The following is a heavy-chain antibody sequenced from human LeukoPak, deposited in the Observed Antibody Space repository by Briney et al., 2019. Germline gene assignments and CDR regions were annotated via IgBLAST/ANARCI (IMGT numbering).Heavy chain of an antibody. J-gene: IGHJ4*02. CDR1: GDSINSYY. CDR3: APGYSSTWYNFDY. D-gene: IGHD6-13*01. CDR2: IYHSGST. V-gene: IGHV4-59*01. Sequence: SETLSLTCTVSGDSINSYYWSWIRQPPGKGLEWIGYIYHSGSTNYNPSLKSRVTISADTSKDQFSLKLASVTAADTAVYYFAPGYSSTWYNFDYWGQGTLVTVSS.